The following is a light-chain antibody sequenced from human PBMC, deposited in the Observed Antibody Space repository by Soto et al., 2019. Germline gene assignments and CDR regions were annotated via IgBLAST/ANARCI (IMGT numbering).Light chain of an antibody. V-gene: IGLV2-14*01. Sequence: QPVLTQPASVSGSPGQSITISCAGTNSDIGRYNYVSWYQQHPGEAPKLLIYEVSNRPSGISHRFSGSKSGNTASLTISGLQAEDEGDYYCASWDDSLNGGVFGGGTQLTVL. J-gene: IGLJ3*02. CDR1: NSDIGRYNY. CDR2: EVS. CDR3: ASWDDSLNGGV.